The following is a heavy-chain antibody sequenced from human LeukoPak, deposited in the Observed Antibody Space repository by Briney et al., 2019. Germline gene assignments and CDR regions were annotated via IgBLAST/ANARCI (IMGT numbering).Heavy chain of an antibody. Sequence: GGSLRLSCAASGLTFSNYAMMWLRQAPGKGLGWVSAITGSGGWALYADSVKGRFTISRDNSKNTLYLQMSSLRAEDTAVYYCAKDPNGDYIGAFDIWGQGTMVTVSS. CDR1: GLTFSNYA. J-gene: IGHJ3*02. V-gene: IGHV3-23*01. CDR3: AKDPNGDYIGAFDI. D-gene: IGHD4-17*01. CDR2: ITGSGGWA.